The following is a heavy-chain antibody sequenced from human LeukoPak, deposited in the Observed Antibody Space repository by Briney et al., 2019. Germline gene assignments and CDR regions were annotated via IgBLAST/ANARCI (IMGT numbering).Heavy chain of an antibody. J-gene: IGHJ5*02. CDR3: ARHDWFDP. CDR2: IYSGSST. CDR1: GFTVSGDY. Sequence: GGSLRLSCAVSGFTVSGDYMSWVRQAPGKGLEWVSVIYSGSSTYYADSVKGRFTISRDNSKNTLYLQMNSLRVEDTAVYYCARHDWFDPWGQGTLVTVSS. V-gene: IGHV3-53*01.